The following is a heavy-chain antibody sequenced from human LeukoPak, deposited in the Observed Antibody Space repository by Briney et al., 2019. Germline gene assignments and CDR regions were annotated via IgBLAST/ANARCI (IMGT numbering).Heavy chain of an antibody. V-gene: IGHV3-7*03. Sequence: PGGSLRLSCAASGFTFTNNWMSWVRQAPGKGLEWAANINQDGSEKNYVDSVKGRFTISRDNAKNSLYLQMNSLRAEDTAVYCCARGSNYPQSNGMDVWGQGTTVTVSS. J-gene: IGHJ6*02. CDR1: GFTFTNNW. CDR2: INQDGSEK. D-gene: IGHD4-11*01. CDR3: ARGSNYPQSNGMDV.